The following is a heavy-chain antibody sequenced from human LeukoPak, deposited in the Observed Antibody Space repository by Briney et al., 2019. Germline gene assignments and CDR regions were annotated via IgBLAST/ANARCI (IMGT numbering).Heavy chain of an antibody. V-gene: IGHV3-7*01. Sequence: GGSLRLSCAASGFTFDRHWMTWVRQAPGKGLEWVANIKHDGSEKNYLDSVKGRFTISRDNAKNSLYLQMNSLRAEDTAVYYCARGADGAFDYWGQGIVVTVSP. CDR3: ARGADGAFDY. CDR1: GFTFDRHW. CDR2: IKHDGSEK. J-gene: IGHJ4*02. D-gene: IGHD5-24*01.